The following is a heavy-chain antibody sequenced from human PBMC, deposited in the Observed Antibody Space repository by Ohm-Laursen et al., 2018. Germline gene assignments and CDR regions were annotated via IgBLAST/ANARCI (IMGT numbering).Heavy chain of an antibody. Sequence: SLRLSCAATGFTFNTYAMHWVRQAPGKGLEWVSAISAGGGNTYYADSVKGRFTISRDNSKNTLYLQMNSLRAEDTAVYYCTTNSSGIVGFDYWGQGTLVTVSS. J-gene: IGHJ4*02. CDR3: TTNSSGIVGFDY. CDR2: ISAGGGNT. V-gene: IGHV3-23*01. CDR1: GFTFNTYA. D-gene: IGHD1-26*01.